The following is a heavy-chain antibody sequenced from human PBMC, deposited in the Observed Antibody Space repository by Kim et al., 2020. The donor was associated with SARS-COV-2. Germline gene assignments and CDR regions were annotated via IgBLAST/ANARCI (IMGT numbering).Heavy chain of an antibody. Sequence: EKYYIDSGKGRITSSRDNTKNLMYRQMRALRAEDTAVYYCARDIRGTWFDPWGQGTLVTVSS. V-gene: IGHV3-7*01. J-gene: IGHJ5*02. CDR3: ARDIRGTWFDP. D-gene: IGHD3-16*01. CDR2: EK.